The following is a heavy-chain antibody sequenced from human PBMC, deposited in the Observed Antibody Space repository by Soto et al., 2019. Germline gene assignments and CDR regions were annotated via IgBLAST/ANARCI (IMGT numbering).Heavy chain of an antibody. CDR2: INSDGSST. V-gene: IGHV3-74*01. CDR3: AREGSGWYSDFDY. J-gene: IGHJ4*02. Sequence: GGSLRLSCAASGFTFSSYSMNWVRQAPGKGLVWVSRINSDGSSTSYADSVKGRFTISRDNAKNTLYLQMNSLRAEDTAVYYCAREGSGWYSDFDYWGQGTLVTVSS. CDR1: GFTFSSYS. D-gene: IGHD6-19*01.